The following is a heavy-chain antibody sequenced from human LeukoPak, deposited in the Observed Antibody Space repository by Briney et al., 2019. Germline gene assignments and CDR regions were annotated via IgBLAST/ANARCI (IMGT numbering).Heavy chain of an antibody. D-gene: IGHD1-26*01. J-gene: IGHJ3*02. CDR2: IYHSGST. CDR1: GGSISSSNW. V-gene: IGHV4-4*02. CDR3: ARDRIVGATHDAFDI. Sequence: SGTLSLTCAVSGGSISSSNWWSWVRQPPGKGLEWTGEIYHSGSTNYNPSLKSRVTISVDKSKNQFSLKLSSVTAADTAVYYCARDRIVGATHDAFDIWGQGTMVTVSS.